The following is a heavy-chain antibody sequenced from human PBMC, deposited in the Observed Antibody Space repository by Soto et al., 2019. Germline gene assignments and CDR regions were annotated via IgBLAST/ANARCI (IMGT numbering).Heavy chain of an antibody. V-gene: IGHV3-15*07. D-gene: IGHD4-4*01. Sequence: EVQLVESGGGLVKPGGSLRLACAASGFTFNNAWMNWVRQAPGKGLEWVGRIRSKADGGTTDYAAPVKDRFTISRDDSKNNLHLQRNGLKPEDTAVYYCTTAPDYSNYFEYWGQGTLVTVSS. J-gene: IGHJ4*02. CDR1: GFTFNNAW. CDR2: IRSKADGGTT. CDR3: TTAPDYSNYFEY.